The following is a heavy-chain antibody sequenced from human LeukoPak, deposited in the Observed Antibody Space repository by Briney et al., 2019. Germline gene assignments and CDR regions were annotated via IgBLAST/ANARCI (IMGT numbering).Heavy chain of an antibody. Sequence: GGSLRLSCAASGLTFSSYGMHWVRQAPGKGLEWVAVIWYDGSNKYYADSVKGRFTISRDNSKNTLYLQMNSLGAEDTAVYYCARDRNVLLWFRELSILFDYWGQGTLVTVSS. CDR3: ARDRNVLLWFRELSILFDY. D-gene: IGHD3-10*01. CDR2: IWYDGSNK. V-gene: IGHV3-33*01. CDR1: GLTFSSYG. J-gene: IGHJ4*02.